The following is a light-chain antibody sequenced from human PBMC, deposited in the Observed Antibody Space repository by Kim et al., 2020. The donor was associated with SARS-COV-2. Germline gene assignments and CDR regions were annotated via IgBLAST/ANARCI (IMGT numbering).Light chain of an antibody. CDR3: QQYNNWPLT. CDR2: GAS. CDR1: QSVSSN. V-gene: IGKV3-15*01. Sequence: EIVMTQSPATLSVSPGERATLSCRASQSVSSNLAWYQQKPGQAPRLLIYGASTRATGIPARFSGSGSGTEFTITISSLQSEDFAVYYWQQYNNWPLTFGGGTKVDIK. J-gene: IGKJ4*01.